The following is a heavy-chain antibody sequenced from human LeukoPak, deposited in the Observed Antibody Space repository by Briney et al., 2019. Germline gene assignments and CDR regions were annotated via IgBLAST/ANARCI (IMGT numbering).Heavy chain of an antibody. D-gene: IGHD3-10*01. V-gene: IGHV1-69*05. CDR2: IIPIFGTA. J-gene: IGHJ4*02. CDR1: GYTLTELS. CDR3: ARNMVREDQNFDY. Sequence: SVKVSCKVSGYTLTELSMHWVRQAPGQGLEWMGRIIPIFGTANYAQKFQGRVTITTDESTSTAYMELSSLRSEDTAVYYCARNMVREDQNFDYWGQGTLVTVSS.